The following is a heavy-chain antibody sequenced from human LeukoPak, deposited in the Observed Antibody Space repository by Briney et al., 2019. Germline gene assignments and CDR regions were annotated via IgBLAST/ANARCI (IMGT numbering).Heavy chain of an antibody. CDR2: IYLGDSDT. V-gene: IGHV5-51*01. Sequence: GESLKISCKGSGDSFTTYWIGWVRQMPGKGLEWMGIIYLGDSDTRYSPSFQGQVTISVDKSISTAYLQWSSLKASDTAMYYCARRQGCSNTACPPDYWGQGTLVTVSS. CDR1: GDSFTTYW. J-gene: IGHJ4*02. D-gene: IGHD2-2*01. CDR3: ARRQGCSNTACPPDY.